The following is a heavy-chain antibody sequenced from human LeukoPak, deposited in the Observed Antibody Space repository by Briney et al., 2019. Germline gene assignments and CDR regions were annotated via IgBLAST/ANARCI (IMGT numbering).Heavy chain of an antibody. CDR2: ISGSDGST. V-gene: IGHV3-23*01. Sequence: PGGSLRLSCAASGFTFSSYAMSWVRQAPGKGLEWVSSISGSDGSTYYAGSVKGRFTISRDNSKNTLYLQMNSLRAEDTAVYYCARAGNTRFDYWGQGTLVTVSS. CDR3: ARAGNTRFDY. D-gene: IGHD2/OR15-2a*01. CDR1: GFTFSSYA. J-gene: IGHJ4*02.